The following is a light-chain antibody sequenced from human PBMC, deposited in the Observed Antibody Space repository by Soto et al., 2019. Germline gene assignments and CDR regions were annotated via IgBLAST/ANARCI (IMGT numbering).Light chain of an antibody. V-gene: IGLV2-8*01. CDR1: SSDVGFSNY. Sequence: QSVLTQPPSASGSPGQSVTISCTGTSSDVGFSNYVSWYQQHPGKATKLLIFEVNKRPSKVPDRFSGSKSGNTASLTVSGLRAEDEADYYCSSYAGSSNLVFGGGTKLTVL. CDR2: EVN. CDR3: SSYAGSSNLV. J-gene: IGLJ2*01.